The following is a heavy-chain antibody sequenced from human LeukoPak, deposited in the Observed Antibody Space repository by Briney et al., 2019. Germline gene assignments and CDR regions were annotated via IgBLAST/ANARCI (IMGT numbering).Heavy chain of an antibody. J-gene: IGHJ4*02. CDR3: ARGVGGIVATIKRYGEPYYFDY. CDR2: IIPIFGTA. Sequence: ASVKVSCKASGGTFNSYAISWVRQAPGQGLEWMGRIIPIFGTANYAQKFQGRVTITTDESTSTAYMELSSLRSEDTAVYYCARGVGGIVATIKRYGEPYYFDYWGQGTLVTVSS. D-gene: IGHD5-12*01. CDR1: GGTFNSYA. V-gene: IGHV1-69*05.